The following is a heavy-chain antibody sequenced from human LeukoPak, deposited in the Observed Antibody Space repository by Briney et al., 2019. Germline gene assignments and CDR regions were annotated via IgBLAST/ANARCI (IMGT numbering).Heavy chain of an antibody. J-gene: IGHJ4*02. V-gene: IGHV3-30*18. CDR2: ISYDGSYK. CDR1: GFTFTSYG. Sequence: GGSLRLSCAASGFTFTSYGMHWVRQAPGKGLEWVAVISYDGSYKSYADSVKGRFTISRDNSNNTLYLQMNSLRAEGTAVYYRAKDLVGSSWSHGFDYWGQGTLVTVSS. CDR3: AKDLVGSSWSHGFDY. D-gene: IGHD6-13*01.